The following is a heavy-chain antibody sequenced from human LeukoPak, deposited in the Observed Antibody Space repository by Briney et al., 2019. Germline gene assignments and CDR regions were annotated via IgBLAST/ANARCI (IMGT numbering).Heavy chain of an antibody. Sequence: ASVKVSCKASGYTFTGYYMHWVRQAPGQGLEWMGWINPNSGGTNYAQKFQGRVTMTRDTSISTAYMELSRLRSDDTAVYYCARDPQDYGDENWLNPWGQGTLVSVS. CDR2: INPNSGGT. CDR3: ARDPQDYGDENWLNP. V-gene: IGHV1-2*02. J-gene: IGHJ5*02. CDR1: GYTFTGYY. D-gene: IGHD4-17*01.